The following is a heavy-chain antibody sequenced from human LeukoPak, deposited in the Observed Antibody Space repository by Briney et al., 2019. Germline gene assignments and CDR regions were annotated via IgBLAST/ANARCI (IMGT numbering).Heavy chain of an antibody. CDR3: AKDLCGGDCYIHDY. J-gene: IGHJ4*02. CDR1: GFTFDDYA. V-gene: IGHV3-43*02. D-gene: IGHD2-21*02. CDR2: ISGDGGST. Sequence: PGGSLRLSCAASGFTFDDYAMHWVRQAPGKGLEWVSLISGDGGSTYYADSVKGRFTISRDTSKNSLYLQMNSLRTEDTALYYCAKDLCGGDCYIHDYWGQGTLVTVSS.